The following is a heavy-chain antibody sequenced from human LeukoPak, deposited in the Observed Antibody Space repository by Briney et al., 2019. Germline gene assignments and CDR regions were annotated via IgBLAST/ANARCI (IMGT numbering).Heavy chain of an antibody. CDR3: ARDEGAPTTWSFDY. V-gene: IGHV3-7*01. J-gene: IGHJ4*02. Sequence: GGSLRLSCAASGFSFSVYWMSWVRQTPGKGLQWVANIKQDGSDKNYVDSVSGRLTIYTDNAKTSMFLQMNGMRAEDTAIYYCARDEGAPTTWSFDYWGQGTMVTVSS. CDR2: IKQDGSDK. D-gene: IGHD1-1*01. CDR1: GFSFSVYW.